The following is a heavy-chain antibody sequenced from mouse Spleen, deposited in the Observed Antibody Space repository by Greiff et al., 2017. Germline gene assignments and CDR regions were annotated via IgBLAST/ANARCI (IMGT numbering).Heavy chain of an antibody. CDR1: GFTFSDYY. Sequence: EVMLVESGGGLVQPGGSLKLSCATSGFTFSDYYMYWVRQTPEKRLEWVAYISNGGGSTYYPDTVKGRFTISRDNAKNTLYLQMSRLKSEDTAMYYCARQGYYGPFAYWGQGTLVTVSA. CDR3: ARQGYYGPFAY. D-gene: IGHD1-2*01. CDR2: ISNGGGST. J-gene: IGHJ3*01. V-gene: IGHV5-12*02.